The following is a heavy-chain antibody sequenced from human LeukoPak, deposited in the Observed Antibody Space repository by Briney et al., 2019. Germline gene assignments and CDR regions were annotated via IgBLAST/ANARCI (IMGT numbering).Heavy chain of an antibody. V-gene: IGHV4-34*01. D-gene: IGHD6-6*01. J-gene: IGHJ4*02. CDR2: INHTGST. Sequence: SETLSLTCAVYGGSFSGYYWSWIRQPPGKGLEWIGEINHTGSTNYNTSLKSRVTLSVDTSKNQFSLKLSSVTPEDTAVYYCARGALQLVGYFDYWGQGTLVTVSS. CDR3: ARGALQLVGYFDY. CDR1: GGSFSGYY.